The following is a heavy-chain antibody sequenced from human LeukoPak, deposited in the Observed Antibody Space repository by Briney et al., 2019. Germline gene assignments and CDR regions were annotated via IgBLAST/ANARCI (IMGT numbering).Heavy chain of an antibody. CDR2: TTSSGGST. CDR3: AKGIAATGVGTFDY. CDR1: GFTFSNYA. J-gene: IGHJ4*02. D-gene: IGHD6-13*01. V-gene: IGHV3-23*01. Sequence: GGSLRLSCTASGFTFSNYAMSWVRQAPGKGLEGVSATTSSGGSTYYADSVKGRFTISRDNSKNTLFLQMNSLRAEDTAVYYCAKGIAATGVGTFDYWGQGTPVTVSS.